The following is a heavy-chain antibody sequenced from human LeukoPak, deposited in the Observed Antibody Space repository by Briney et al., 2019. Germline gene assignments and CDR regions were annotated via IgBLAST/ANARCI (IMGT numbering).Heavy chain of an antibody. J-gene: IGHJ4*02. V-gene: IGHV1-18*04. D-gene: IGHD2-15*01. Sequence: GESLKISCKGSGYSFTSYWISWVRQAPGQGLEWMGWISAYNGNTNYAQKLQGRVTMTTDTSTSTAYMELRSLRSDDTAVYYCARSPWGTTRSNSYYFDYWGQGTLDTVSS. CDR2: ISAYNGNT. CDR1: GYSFTSYW. CDR3: ARSPWGTTRSNSYYFDY.